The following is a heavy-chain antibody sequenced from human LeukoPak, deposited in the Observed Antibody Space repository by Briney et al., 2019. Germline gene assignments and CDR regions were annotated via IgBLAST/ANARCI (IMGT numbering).Heavy chain of an antibody. V-gene: IGHV3-20*04. CDR3: ARDSALYGSGSYYNEFDY. D-gene: IGHD3-10*01. J-gene: IGHJ4*02. CDR1: GFKFDDYG. CDR2: ITWNAGRT. Sequence: PGGSLRLSCVTSGFKFDDYGMSWVRQAPGKGPEWISGITWNAGRTDYADSVKGRFTISRDSAKNSLFLQMNSLRAEDTALYYCARDSALYGSGSYYNEFDYWGQGTLVTVSS.